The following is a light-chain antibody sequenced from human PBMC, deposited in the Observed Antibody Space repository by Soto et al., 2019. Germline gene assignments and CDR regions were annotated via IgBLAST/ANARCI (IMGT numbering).Light chain of an antibody. CDR3: RQYISFSRT. V-gene: IGKV1-5*01. CDR2: DAS. Sequence: DIQMTQSPSTLSASVGDRVTITCRASQSISTSLAWYQFKPGRAPKLLIFDASTLQRGVPSRFSGSGSGTEFTLTISTLQPDDFATYYCRQYISFSRTFGQGTKVDIK. J-gene: IGKJ1*01. CDR1: QSISTS.